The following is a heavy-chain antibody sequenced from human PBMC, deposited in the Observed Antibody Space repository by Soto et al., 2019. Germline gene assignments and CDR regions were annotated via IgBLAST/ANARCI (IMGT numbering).Heavy chain of an antibody. V-gene: IGHV3-21*01. CDR3: ARERPALVSGWSHFPDY. CDR1: GFTFSSYS. CDR2: ISSSSSYI. Sequence: GGSLRLSCAASGFTFSSYSMNWVRQAPGKGLEWVSSISSSSSYIYYADSVKGRFTISRDNAKNSLYLQMNSLRAEDTAVYYCARERPALVSGWSHFPDYWGQGTLVPVSS. D-gene: IGHD6-19*01. J-gene: IGHJ4*02.